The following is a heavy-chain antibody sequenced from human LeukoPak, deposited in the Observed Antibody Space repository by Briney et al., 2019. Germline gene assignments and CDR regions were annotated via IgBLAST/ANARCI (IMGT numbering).Heavy chain of an antibody. V-gene: IGHV4-39*07. CDR1: GGSISSSSYY. D-gene: IGHD3-22*01. CDR2: VFTSGIISGNT. J-gene: IGHJ3*02. CDR3: ARDRYYYDSSSYFSAFDT. Sequence: SETLSLTCTVSGGSISSSSYYWGWIRQPPGKGLEWIGRVFTSGIISGNTNYNPSVKSRVTMSVGSSKNQFSLKLRSVTAADTAVYYCARDRYYYDSSSYFSAFDTWGQGTMVTVSS.